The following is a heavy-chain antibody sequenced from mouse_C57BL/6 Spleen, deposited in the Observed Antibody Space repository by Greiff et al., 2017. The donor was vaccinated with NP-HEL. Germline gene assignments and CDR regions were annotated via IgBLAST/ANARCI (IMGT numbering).Heavy chain of an antibody. Sequence: VQLQQSGPELVKPGASVKISCKASGYAFSSSWMNWVKQRPGKGLEWIGRIYPGDGDTNYNGKFKGKATLTADKSSSTAYMQLSSLTSEVSAVYFCARSYYYGSSYGYFDYWGQGTTLTVSS. CDR2: IYPGDGDT. V-gene: IGHV1-82*01. CDR3: ARSYYYGSSYGYFDY. D-gene: IGHD1-1*01. CDR1: GYAFSSSW. J-gene: IGHJ2*01.